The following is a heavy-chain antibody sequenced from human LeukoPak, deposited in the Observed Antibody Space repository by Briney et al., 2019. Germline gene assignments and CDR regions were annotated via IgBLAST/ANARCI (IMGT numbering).Heavy chain of an antibody. CDR3: ARGMTTVTDY. CDR2: MNPNSGNT. Sequence: ASVKVSCKASGYTFTSYDINWVRQATGQGLEWMGWMNPNSGNTGYAQKFQGSVTMTRNTSTATAYMELSSLKSEDTAVYYCARGMTTVTDYWGQGTLVTVSS. D-gene: IGHD4-17*01. CDR1: GYTFTSYD. V-gene: IGHV1-8*01. J-gene: IGHJ4*02.